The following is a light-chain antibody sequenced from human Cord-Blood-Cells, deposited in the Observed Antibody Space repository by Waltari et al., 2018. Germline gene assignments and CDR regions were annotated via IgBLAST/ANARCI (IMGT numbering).Light chain of an antibody. CDR2: WAS. V-gene: IGKV4-1*01. J-gene: IGKJ1*01. Sequence: DIVMTQSRDSLAVSLRGRATINCKSSQSVLYSSNNKNYLAWYQQKPGQPPKLLIYWASTRESGVPDRFSGSGSGTDFTLTISSLQAEDVAVYYCQQYYSTPPWTFGQGTKVEIK. CDR1: QSVLYSSNNKNY. CDR3: QQYYSTPPWT.